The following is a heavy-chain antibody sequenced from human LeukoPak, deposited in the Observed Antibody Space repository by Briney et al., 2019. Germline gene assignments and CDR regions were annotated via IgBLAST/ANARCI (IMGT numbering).Heavy chain of an antibody. D-gene: IGHD3-9*01. Sequence: SSETLSLTCTVSGGSISIYYWSWIRQPAGKGLEWIGRVYTSGSTNYNPSLKSRVTMSVDTSNNQFSLKLSSVTAADTAVYYCAREQGDILTGYSDPWGQGTLVTVSS. J-gene: IGHJ5*02. CDR2: VYTSGST. CDR3: AREQGDILTGYSDP. CDR1: GGSISIYY. V-gene: IGHV4-4*07.